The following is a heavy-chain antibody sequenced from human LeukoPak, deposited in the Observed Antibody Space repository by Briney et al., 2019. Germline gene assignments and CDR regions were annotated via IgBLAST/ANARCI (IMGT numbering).Heavy chain of an antibody. V-gene: IGHV3-15*01. CDR3: TTVPNCSSTSCYDYYYYGMDV. CDR2: IKSKTDGGTT. D-gene: IGHD2-2*01. J-gene: IGHJ6*02. CDR1: GFTFSNAW. Sequence: GGSLRLSCAASGFTFSNAWMSWVRQAPGKGLEWVGRIKSKTDGGTTDYAAPVKGRFTISRDDSKNTLYLQMNSLETEDTAVYYCTTVPNCSSTSCYDYYYYGMDVWGQGTTVTVSS.